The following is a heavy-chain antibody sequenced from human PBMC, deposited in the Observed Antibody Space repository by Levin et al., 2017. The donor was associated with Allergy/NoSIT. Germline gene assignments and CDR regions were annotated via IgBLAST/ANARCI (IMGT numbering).Heavy chain of an antibody. J-gene: IGHJ6*02. D-gene: IGHD1-14*01. CDR1: GGSISTDMVY. CDR2: VHYSGVA. V-gene: IGHV4-39*01. Sequence: KTSETLSLTCTVSGGSISTDMVYWGWIRQPPGKGLEWIGSVHYSGVAYYNPSLKSRVKVYTDTSNNQFSLRLTSVTAADTAVYYCAQGPTDRPPEGVWGQGTTVTVSS. CDR3: AQGPTDRPPEGV.